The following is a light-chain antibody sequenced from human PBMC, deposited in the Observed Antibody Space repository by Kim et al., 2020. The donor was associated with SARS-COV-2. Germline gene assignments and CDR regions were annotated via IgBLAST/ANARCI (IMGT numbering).Light chain of an antibody. J-gene: IGLJ1*01. V-gene: IGLV3-9*01. CDR1: NIGSKN. Sequence: SYELTQPLSVSVALGQTARITCGGNNIGSKNVHWYQQKPGQAPVLVICRDSNRPSGIPERFSGSNSGNTATLTISRAQAGDEADYYCQVWDSSTYVFGTGTKVTVL. CDR3: QVWDSSTYV. CDR2: RDS.